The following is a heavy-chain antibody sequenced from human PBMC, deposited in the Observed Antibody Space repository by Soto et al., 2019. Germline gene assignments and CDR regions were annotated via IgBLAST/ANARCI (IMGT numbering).Heavy chain of an antibody. Sequence: PSYTLALTCTASGGSISSYFWTGIRQPPGKGLEWIGYIYYSGSTNYNPSLKSRVTISVDTSKNQFSLKLSSVTAADTAVYYCARRYSSAFDVWGQGTMVTVSS. CDR1: GGSISSYF. CDR3: ARRYSSAFDV. D-gene: IGHD6-13*01. CDR2: IYYSGST. V-gene: IGHV4-59*08. J-gene: IGHJ3*01.